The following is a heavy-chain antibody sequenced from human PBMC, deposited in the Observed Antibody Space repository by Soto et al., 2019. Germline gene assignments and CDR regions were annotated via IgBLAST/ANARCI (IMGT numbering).Heavy chain of an antibody. Sequence: LVESGGGVVQPGRSLKISCAGSGFTSGRYGMHWVRQAPGKGLEWVAVISYDGINKYYADFAKGRFTISRDNSRNTLYLQMLNLRAEDTAVYYCAKDQRMYYYGSGIDSWGQGTRVTVSS. J-gene: IGHJ4*02. D-gene: IGHD3-10*01. CDR1: GFTSGRYG. CDR2: ISYDGINK. V-gene: IGHV3-30*18. CDR3: AKDQRMYYYGSGIDS.